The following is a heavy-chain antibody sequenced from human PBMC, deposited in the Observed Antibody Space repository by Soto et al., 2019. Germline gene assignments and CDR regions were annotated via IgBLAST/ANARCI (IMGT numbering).Heavy chain of an antibody. CDR3: ARGRGGMAVKIDY. Sequence: LLQLPETLSLPCAVNGGSFRGSYGGGIPQPPGKGLEGIGEINHSGSTNYNPSLKSRVTISVDTSKNQFSLKLSSVTAADTAVYYCARGRGGMAVKIDYWGQGTLVTVSS. V-gene: IGHV4-34*01. CDR2: INHSGST. D-gene: IGHD6-13*01. CDR1: GGSFRGSY. J-gene: IGHJ4*02.